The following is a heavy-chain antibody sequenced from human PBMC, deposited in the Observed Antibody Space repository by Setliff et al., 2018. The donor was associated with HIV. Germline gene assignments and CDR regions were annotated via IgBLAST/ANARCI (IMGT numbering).Heavy chain of an antibody. CDR1: GGSISSNNYY. Sequence: SETLSLTCTVSGGSISSNNYYWGWIRQPPGKGLEWIGSIFYSETVYYGGRTYYSPSLKSRVTISVDTSKSQISLEPGSVTAADTAVYYCARGVPLLPPHYWGQGTLVTVSS. CDR2: IFYSETVYYGGRT. D-gene: IGHD2-21*02. CDR3: ARGVPLLPPHY. V-gene: IGHV4-39*07. J-gene: IGHJ4*02.